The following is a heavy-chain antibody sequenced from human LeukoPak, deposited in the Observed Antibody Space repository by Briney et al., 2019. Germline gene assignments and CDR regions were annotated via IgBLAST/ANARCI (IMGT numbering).Heavy chain of an antibody. Sequence: GASVKVSCKASGYTFTGYYMHWVRQAPGQGLEWMGRINPNRGGTNYAQKLQGRVTMTRDTSISTAYMELSRLRSDDTAVYYCARDGGVYYDSSGYYRSDYWGQGTLVTVSS. V-gene: IGHV1-2*06. CDR2: INPNRGGT. J-gene: IGHJ4*02. D-gene: IGHD3-22*01. CDR1: GYTFTGYY. CDR3: ARDGGVYYDSSGYYRSDY.